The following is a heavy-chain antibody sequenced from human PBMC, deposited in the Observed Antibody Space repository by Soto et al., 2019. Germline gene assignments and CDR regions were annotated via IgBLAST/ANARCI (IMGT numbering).Heavy chain of an antibody. CDR1: QFTFNIYA. CDR3: ARDNWNGAYYGLDV. J-gene: IGHJ6*02. CDR2: MSGSGDSI. Sequence: EVHLAESGGGLVQSGESLTLSCVASQFTFNIYAMTWVRQAPGKGLEWVSSMSGSGDSIYYADSVKGRFTISRDKSKKTLYLQMNSLRAEDTAVYWCARDNWNGAYYGLDVWGQGTTVTVS. D-gene: IGHD1-20*01. V-gene: IGHV3-23*04.